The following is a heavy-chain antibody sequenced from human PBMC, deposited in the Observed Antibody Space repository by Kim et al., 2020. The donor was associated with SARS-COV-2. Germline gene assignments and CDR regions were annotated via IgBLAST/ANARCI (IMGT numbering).Heavy chain of an antibody. CDR2: IRCEANKYAT. J-gene: IGHJ6*01. Sequence: GGSLRLSCAASGFTFSDSAMHWVRQASGKGLEWVGRIRCEANKYATSYAASVKGSITISSDDSKNTAYMQINSLKAEDTAVYYCTRHSNADYSYYYYGV. D-gene: IGHD2-21*01. CDR3: TRHSNADYSYYYYGV. V-gene: IGHV3-73*01. CDR1: GFTFSDSA.